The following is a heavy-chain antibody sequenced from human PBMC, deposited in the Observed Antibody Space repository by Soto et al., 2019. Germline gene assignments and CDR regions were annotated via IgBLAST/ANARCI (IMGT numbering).Heavy chain of an antibody. CDR1: GFTFSSYA. V-gene: IGHV3-30-3*01. Sequence: QVQLVESGGGVVQPGRSLRLSCAASGFTFSSYAMQWVRQAPGKGLEWVAVISYDGSNKYYADSVKGRFTISRDNSKNTVYLQMNSLRAEDTAVYYCGRAMVRGVIRPLYGMDVWGQGTTVTVSS. J-gene: IGHJ6*02. D-gene: IGHD3-10*01. CDR3: GRAMVRGVIRPLYGMDV. CDR2: ISYDGSNK.